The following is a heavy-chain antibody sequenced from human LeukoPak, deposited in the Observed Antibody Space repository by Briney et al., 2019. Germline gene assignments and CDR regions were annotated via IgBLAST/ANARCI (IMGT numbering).Heavy chain of an antibody. Sequence: SETLSLTCTVSGGSISSGGYYWSWIRQHPGTGPEWIGYIYYSGSTYYNPSLKSRVTISVDTSKNQFSLKLSSVTAADTAVYYCARCITIFGVVIENWFDPWGQGTLVTVSS. V-gene: IGHV4-31*03. J-gene: IGHJ5*02. D-gene: IGHD3-3*01. CDR1: GGSISSGGYY. CDR3: ARCITIFGVVIENWFDP. CDR2: IYYSGST.